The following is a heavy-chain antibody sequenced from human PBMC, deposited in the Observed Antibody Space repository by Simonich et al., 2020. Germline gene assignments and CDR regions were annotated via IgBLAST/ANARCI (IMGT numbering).Heavy chain of an antibody. D-gene: IGHD5-18*01. J-gene: IGHJ4*02. CDR2: ISNSRSYR. CDR1: GFTFSSYS. CDR3: ARDVDTAMVFDY. V-gene: IGHV3-21*01. Sequence: EVQLVESGGGLVKPGGSLRLSCAASGFTFSSYSMNWVRQAPGKGLAGVSSISNSRSYRYYADSVKGRFTISRDNAKNSLYLQMNSLRAEDTAVYYCARDVDTAMVFDYWGQGTLVTVSS.